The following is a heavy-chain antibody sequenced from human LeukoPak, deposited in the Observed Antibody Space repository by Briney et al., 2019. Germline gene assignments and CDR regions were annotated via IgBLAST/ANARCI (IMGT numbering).Heavy chain of an antibody. CDR3: ARLNYPLDY. V-gene: IGHV4-30-4*01. Sequence: PSETLSLTCAVSGGSISSSNWWSWIRQPPGKGLEWIGYIYYSGSTYYNPSLKSRVTISVDTSKNQFSLKLSSVTAADTAVYYCARLNYPLDYWGQGTLVTVSS. CDR2: IYYSGST. D-gene: IGHD5-24*01. J-gene: IGHJ4*02. CDR1: GGSISSSNW.